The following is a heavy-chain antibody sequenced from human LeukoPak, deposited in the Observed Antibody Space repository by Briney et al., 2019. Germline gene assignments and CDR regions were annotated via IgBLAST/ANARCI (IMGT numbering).Heavy chain of an antibody. Sequence: SETLSLTCTVSGGSISSYYWSWIRQPPGKGLEWIGYIYYSGSTNYNPPLKSRVTISVDTSKNQFSLKLSSVTAADTAVYYCARGRYCSSTSCYDNWFDPWGQGTLVTVSS. CDR3: ARGRYCSSTSCYDNWFDP. V-gene: IGHV4-59*12. CDR1: GGSISSYY. J-gene: IGHJ5*02. CDR2: IYYSGST. D-gene: IGHD2-2*01.